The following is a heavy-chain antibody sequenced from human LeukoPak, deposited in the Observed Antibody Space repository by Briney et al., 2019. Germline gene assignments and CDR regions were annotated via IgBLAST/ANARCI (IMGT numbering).Heavy chain of an antibody. CDR3: ARLLGYCSSTSCDALDY. CDR2: IYYSGST. D-gene: IGHD2-2*01. J-gene: IGHJ4*02. V-gene: IGHV4-39*01. CDR1: GGSISSSSYY. Sequence: SETLSLTCTVSGGSISSSSYYWGWIRQPPGKGLEWIGSIYYSGSTYYNPSLKSRVTISVDTSKNQFSLKLSSVTAADTAVYYCARLLGYCSSTSCDALDYWGQGTLVTVSS.